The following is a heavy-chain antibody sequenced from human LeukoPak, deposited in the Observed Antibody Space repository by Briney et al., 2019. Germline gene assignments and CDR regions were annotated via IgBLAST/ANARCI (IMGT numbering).Heavy chain of an antibody. CDR1: GYTFTGYH. J-gene: IGHJ3*02. D-gene: IGHD1-26*01. CDR2: INPKSGGT. CDR3: ARDFGWEVVFYAPEI. V-gene: IGHV1-2*02. Sequence: ASVKVSCKASGYTFTGYHIHWVRQAPGQGLEWMGWINPKSGGTNYAQKFEGRVTMTRDTSVSTVYMELSRLKSDDTAVYYCARDFGWEVVFYAPEIWGQGTMVTVSS.